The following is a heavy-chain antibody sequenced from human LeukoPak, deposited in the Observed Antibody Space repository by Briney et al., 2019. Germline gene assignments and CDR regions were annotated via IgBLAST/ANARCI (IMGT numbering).Heavy chain of an antibody. D-gene: IGHD1-26*01. Sequence: SETLSLTCTVSGGSISNSYWSWVRQPPGKGLEWIGYTSYSGSTNCNPSLKSRVTMSVDTSTDQFSLRLISVTAADTAVYYCARTVSGDYYGMDVWGQGTTVTVSS. CDR3: ARTVSGDYYGMDV. CDR1: GGSISNSY. J-gene: IGHJ6*02. V-gene: IGHV4-59*08. CDR2: TSYSGST.